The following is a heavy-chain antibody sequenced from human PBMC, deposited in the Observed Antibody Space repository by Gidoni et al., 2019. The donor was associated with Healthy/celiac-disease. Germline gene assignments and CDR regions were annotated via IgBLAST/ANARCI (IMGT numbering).Heavy chain of an antibody. CDR2: ISGSGGST. J-gene: IGHJ4*02. CDR1: GFTFSIYA. Sequence: EVQLLESGGGLVQPGGSLRLSCAASGFTFSIYAMSWVRQAPGKGLEWVSAISGSGGSTYYADSVKGRFTISRDNSKNTLYLQMNSLRAEDTAVYYCANSPGSYSSLDYWGQGTLVTVSS. D-gene: IGHD1-26*01. CDR3: ANSPGSYSSLDY. V-gene: IGHV3-23*01.